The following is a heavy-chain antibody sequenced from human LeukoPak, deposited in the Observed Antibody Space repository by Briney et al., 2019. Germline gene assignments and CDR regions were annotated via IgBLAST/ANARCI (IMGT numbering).Heavy chain of an antibody. Sequence: ASVKVSCKASGYTFTGYGLSWVRQAPGQGLEWMGWISAYNGNTNYAQKLQGRVTMTTDTSTSTAYMELRSLRSDDTAVYYCARALNYDILTGYSNWFDPWGQGSLVTVSS. CDR3: ARALNYDILTGYSNWFDP. V-gene: IGHV1-18*04. D-gene: IGHD3-9*01. CDR2: ISAYNGNT. J-gene: IGHJ5*02. CDR1: GYTFTGYG.